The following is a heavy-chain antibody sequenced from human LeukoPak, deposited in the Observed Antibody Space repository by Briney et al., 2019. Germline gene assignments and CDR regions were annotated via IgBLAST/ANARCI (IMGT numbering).Heavy chain of an antibody. J-gene: IGHJ4*02. CDR2: IYYSGST. V-gene: IGHV4-59*12. Sequence: SETLSLTCTVSGGSISSDYWSWIRQPPGKGLEWIGYIYYSGSTNYNPSLKSRVTISVDRSKNQFSLKLSSVTAADTAVYYCASYAVAGGGDYWGQGTLVTVSS. CDR3: ASYAVAGGGDY. CDR1: GGSISSDY. D-gene: IGHD6-19*01.